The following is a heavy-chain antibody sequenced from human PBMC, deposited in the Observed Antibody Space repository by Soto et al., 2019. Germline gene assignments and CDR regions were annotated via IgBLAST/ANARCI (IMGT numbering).Heavy chain of an antibody. D-gene: IGHD2-2*01. CDR2: IIPIFGTA. CDR1: GGTFSSYA. CDR3: ARSGDCSSTSCYWYVYL. J-gene: IGHJ2*01. Sequence: QVQLVQSGAEVKKPGSSVKVSCKASGGTFSSYAISWVRQAPGQGLEWMGGIIPIFGTANYAQKFQGRVTITADESTSTAYMELSSLRSEDTSVYYCARSGDCSSTSCYWYVYLWGRGTLVTVSS. V-gene: IGHV1-69*01.